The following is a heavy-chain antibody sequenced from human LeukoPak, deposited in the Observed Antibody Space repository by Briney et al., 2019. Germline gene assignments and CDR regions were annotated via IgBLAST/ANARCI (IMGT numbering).Heavy chain of an antibody. CDR2: ISGSGGST. V-gene: IGHV3-23*01. D-gene: IGHD3-9*01. CDR1: GFTFSSYA. J-gene: IGHJ4*02. CDR3: AKDRGSYDILTGPTE. Sequence: PGGSLRLSCAASGFTFSSYAMSWVRQAPGKGLEWVSAISGSGGSTYYADFVKGRFTISRDNSKNTLYLQMNSLRAEDTAVYYCAKDRGSYDILTGPTEWGQGTLVTVSS.